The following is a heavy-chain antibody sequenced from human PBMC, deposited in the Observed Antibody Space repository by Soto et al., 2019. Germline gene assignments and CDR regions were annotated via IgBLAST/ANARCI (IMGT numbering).Heavy chain of an antibody. V-gene: IGHV3-11*01. Sequence: QVQLVESGGGLVKPGGSLRLSCAASGFTFSDYYMSWIRQAPGKGLEWVSYISSSGSTIYYADSVKGRFTISRDNAKNSLYLQMNSLRAEDTAVYYCARDFPAEQAVAGMTEASPDYWGQGTLVTVSS. D-gene: IGHD6-19*01. CDR3: ARDFPAEQAVAGMTEASPDY. CDR1: GFTFSDYY. J-gene: IGHJ4*02. CDR2: ISSSGSTI.